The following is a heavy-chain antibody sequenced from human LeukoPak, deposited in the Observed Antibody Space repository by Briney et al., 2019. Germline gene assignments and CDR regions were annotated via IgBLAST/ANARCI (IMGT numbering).Heavy chain of an antibody. V-gene: IGHV4-30-4*01. CDR1: GGSISSGDYY. CDR2: IYYSGST. CDR3: ARLGSSSWYYFDY. J-gene: IGHJ4*02. D-gene: IGHD6-13*01. Sequence: SETLSLTCTVSGGSISSGDYYWSWIRQPPGKGLEWIGYIYYSGSTYYNPSLKSRVTISVDTSKNQFSLKLCSVTAADTAVYYCARLGSSSWYYFDYWGQGTLVTVSS.